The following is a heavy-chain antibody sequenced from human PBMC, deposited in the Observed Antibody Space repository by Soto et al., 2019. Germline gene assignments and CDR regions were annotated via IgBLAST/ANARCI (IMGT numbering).Heavy chain of an antibody. J-gene: IGHJ4*02. V-gene: IGHV4-39*01. CDR2: ILYSGST. CDR3: ARLGSSGWYQGSYFDY. D-gene: IGHD6-19*01. Sequence: QLQLQESGPGLVKPSETLSLPCTVSGGSITRNNHYWGGIRQSPGKGLEWIGNILYSGSTNYNPSLKSRVTISVETSKNQFSLKMSSVTAADTAVYYCARLGSSGWYQGSYFDYWGQGTLVTVSS. CDR1: GGSITRNNHY.